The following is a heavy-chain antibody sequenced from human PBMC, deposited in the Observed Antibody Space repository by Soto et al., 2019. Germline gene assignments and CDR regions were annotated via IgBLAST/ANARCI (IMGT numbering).Heavy chain of an antibody. CDR2: IYTGGST. V-gene: IGHV4-4*07. CDR1: GGSISSYY. D-gene: IGHD2-15*01. CDR3: ARASVGPPGGGSWTMPFDI. J-gene: IGHJ4*02. Sequence: SETLSLTCTVSGGSISSYYWSWIRQPAGKGLEWIGRIYTGGSTNYSPSLKSRVTMSVDTSKNQFSLRLTSVTAADTAVYYCARASVGPPGGGSWTMPFDIWGRGTLVTVSS.